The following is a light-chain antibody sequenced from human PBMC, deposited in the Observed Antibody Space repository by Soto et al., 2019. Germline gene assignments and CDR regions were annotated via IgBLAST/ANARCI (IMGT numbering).Light chain of an antibody. CDR3: LQRSAWPLT. V-gene: IGKV3-11*01. CDR2: DAS. J-gene: IGKJ3*01. Sequence: EIVLTQSPATLSLSPGERATPSCRASQNIDTYLDWYQQKPGQSPRLLIFDASSRATGTPARFSGSGSGTDFTLTISSLEPEDFALYHCLQRSAWPLTFGPGTKVDIK. CDR1: QNIDTY.